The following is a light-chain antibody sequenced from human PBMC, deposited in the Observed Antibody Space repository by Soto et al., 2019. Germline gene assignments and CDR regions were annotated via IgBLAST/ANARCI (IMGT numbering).Light chain of an antibody. V-gene: IGKV3-15*01. J-gene: IGKJ2*01. CDR3: QQYHDSPMNT. Sequence: DIVMTQSPATLSVSPGERTTLSCRASRSVTTSLAWYQQKPGQAPRLLIYGASTRATGIPARFSGSGSGTEFTLTISSLQSEDSAVYYCQQYHDSPMNTFGQGTKLQIK. CDR1: RSVTTS. CDR2: GAS.